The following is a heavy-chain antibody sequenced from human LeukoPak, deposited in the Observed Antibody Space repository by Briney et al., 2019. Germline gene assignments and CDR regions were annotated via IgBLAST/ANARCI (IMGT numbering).Heavy chain of an antibody. Sequence: TGRSLRLSCATSGFTFTHYGMHWVRQAPGKGLEWVAVIRSDGTNSYYGDPVKGRFTISRDNFQRTVYLQMNSLRAEDTAVYYCAKDAQRGFDYSNSLDKWGQGTLVTVSS. D-gene: IGHD4-11*01. CDR3: AKDAQRGFDYSNSLDK. CDR1: GFTFTHYG. V-gene: IGHV3-33*06. CDR2: IRSDGTNS. J-gene: IGHJ4*02.